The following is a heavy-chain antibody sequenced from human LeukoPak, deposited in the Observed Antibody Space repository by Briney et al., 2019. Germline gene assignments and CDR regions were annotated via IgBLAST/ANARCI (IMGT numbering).Heavy chain of an antibody. V-gene: IGHV1-46*01. CDR2: INPSGGST. D-gene: IGHD3-22*01. J-gene: IGHJ4*02. CDR1: GYTFTSYY. CDR3: ARANEQYYDSSGPDY. Sequence: ASVKVSCKASGYTFTSYYMHWVRQAPGQGLEWMGIINPSGGSTSYAQKFQGRVTMTRDTSTSTVYMELSSLRSEDTAVYYRARANEQYYDSSGPDYWGQGTLVTVSS.